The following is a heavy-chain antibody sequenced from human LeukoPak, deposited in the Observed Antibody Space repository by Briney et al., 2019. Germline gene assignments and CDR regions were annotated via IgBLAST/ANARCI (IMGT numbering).Heavy chain of an antibody. CDR3: AKDRGYYVSSGYYLSYFDY. J-gene: IGHJ4*02. D-gene: IGHD3-22*01. CDR1: GFTFSSYA. V-gene: IGHV3-23*01. Sequence: GGSPRLSCAASGFTFSSYAMSWVRQAPGKGLEWVSAISGSGGSTYYADSVKGRFTISRDNSKNTLYLQMNSLRAEDTAVYYCAKDRGYYVSSGYYLSYFDYWGQGTLVTVSS. CDR2: ISGSGGST.